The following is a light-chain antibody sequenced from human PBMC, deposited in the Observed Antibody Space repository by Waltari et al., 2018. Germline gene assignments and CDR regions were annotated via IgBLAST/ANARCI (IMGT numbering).Light chain of an antibody. CDR1: SSDVGTYDY. CDR3: SSYTTSSTVYV. J-gene: IGLJ1*01. CDR2: DVT. V-gene: IGLV2-14*03. Sequence: QSALTQPASVSGSPGQSITISCTGTSSDVGTYDYVSWYQQHPGKAPKLMIYDVTKRPSWIANRFSVSKSGNTASLTISGLQAEDEADYYCSSYTTSSTVYVFGTGTKVTVL.